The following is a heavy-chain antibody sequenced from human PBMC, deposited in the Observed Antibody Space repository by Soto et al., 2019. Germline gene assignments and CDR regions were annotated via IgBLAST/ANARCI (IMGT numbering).Heavy chain of an antibody. CDR2: ISSRSTNT. CDR1: GFTFSSYT. CDR3: ARGPLYYFDY. V-gene: IGHV3-21*02. Sequence: EVQLVESGGGLVKPGGSLRLSCEDSGFTFSSYTMNWVRRAPGKGLEWVSSISSRSTNTHYADSVRGRFTISRDNAKRSLYLQMNSLRAEDTAVYYCARGPLYYFDYWAREPWSPSPQ. J-gene: IGHJ4*02.